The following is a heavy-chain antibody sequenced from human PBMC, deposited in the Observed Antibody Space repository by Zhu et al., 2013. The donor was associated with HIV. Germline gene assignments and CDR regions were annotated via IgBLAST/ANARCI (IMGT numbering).Heavy chain of an antibody. Sequence: VQLVQSGAEVKKPGSSVKVSCKASGGTFSSYAISWVRQAPGQGLEWMGGIIPIFGTANYAQKFQGRVTITADESTSTAYMELSSLRSEDTAVYYCNLNQSPEKYYYGSGNDYYYYYMDVWGKGTTVTVSS. D-gene: IGHD3-10*01. V-gene: IGHV1-69*01. CDR2: IIPIFGTA. CDR3: NLNQSPEKYYYGSGNDYYYYYMDV. CDR1: GGTFSSYA. J-gene: IGHJ6*03.